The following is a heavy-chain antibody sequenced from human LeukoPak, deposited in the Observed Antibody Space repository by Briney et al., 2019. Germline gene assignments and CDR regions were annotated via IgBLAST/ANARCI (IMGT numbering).Heavy chain of an antibody. Sequence: SETLSLTGAVSGGSISSSNWWSWVRQPPGKGLEWIGEIYHSGSTNYNPSLKSRVTISVDTSKNQFSLKLTSVTAADTAMYYCARWFRGYRDAFDIWGQGTLVTVSS. V-gene: IGHV4-4*02. CDR3: ARWFRGYRDAFDI. CDR1: GGSISSSNW. D-gene: IGHD5-18*01. J-gene: IGHJ3*02. CDR2: IYHSGST.